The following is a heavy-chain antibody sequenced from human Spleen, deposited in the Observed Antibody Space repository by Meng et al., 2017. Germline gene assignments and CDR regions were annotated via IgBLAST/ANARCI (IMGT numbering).Heavy chain of an antibody. V-gene: IGHV3-15*01. CDR3: ARAPSITIFGVVTQYDYGMDV. D-gene: IGHD3-3*01. J-gene: IGHJ6*02. CDR1: GFTFNNAR. CDR2: IKSNSDGGTA. Sequence: GESLKISCAASGFTFNNARMSWVRQAPGKGLEWVGRIKSNSDGGTAEYAAPVTGRFTISRADSKSTLYLQMIRVRAEDTAVYYCARAPSITIFGVVTQYDYGMDVWGQGTTVTVSS.